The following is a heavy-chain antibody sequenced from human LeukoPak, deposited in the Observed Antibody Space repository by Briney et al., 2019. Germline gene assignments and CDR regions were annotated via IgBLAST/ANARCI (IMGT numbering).Heavy chain of an antibody. CDR2: TYYRSKWYN. J-gene: IGHJ5*02. CDR3: AGGQQLENWFDP. V-gene: IGHV6-1*01. CDR1: GDSVSSNSAA. Sequence: SQTLSLTCAISGDSVSSNSAAWNWLRQSPSRGLEWLGRTYYRSKWYNDYAVSVKSRITINPDTSKNQFSLQLNSVTPEDTAVYYCAGGQQLENWFDPWGQGTLVTVSS. D-gene: IGHD6-13*01.